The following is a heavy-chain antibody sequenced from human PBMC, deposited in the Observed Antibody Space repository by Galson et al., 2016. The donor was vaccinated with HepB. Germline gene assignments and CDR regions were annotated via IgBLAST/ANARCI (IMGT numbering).Heavy chain of an antibody. CDR1: GFTVSSNY. CDR2: IYSGGST. D-gene: IGHD6-6*01. V-gene: IGHV3-53*01. Sequence: LRLSCAASGFTVSSNYISWVRQAPRKGLEWVSVIYSGGSTYYADSVKGRFTISRDNSKNTLYLQMHSLRAEDTAVYYCARDLGIAARRKERYYYYTMDVWGQGTTVTVSS. CDR3: ARDLGIAARRKERYYYYTMDV. J-gene: IGHJ6*02.